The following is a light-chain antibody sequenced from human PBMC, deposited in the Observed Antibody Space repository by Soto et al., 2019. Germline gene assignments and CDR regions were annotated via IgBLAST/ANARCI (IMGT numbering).Light chain of an antibody. CDR3: QQYNDWPRT. Sequence: EIVMTQSPSTLSVSPGDTATLSCRASQSISTNLAWYQQKPGQAPRLLISGASTGATGIPARFSGSGSGTEFTLTISSLQYEDFAVYYCQQYNDWPRTFGQGTKVEIK. V-gene: IGKV3-15*01. J-gene: IGKJ1*01. CDR2: GAS. CDR1: QSISTN.